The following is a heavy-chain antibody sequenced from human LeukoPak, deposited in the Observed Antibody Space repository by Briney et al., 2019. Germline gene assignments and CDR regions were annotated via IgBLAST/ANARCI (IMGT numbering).Heavy chain of an antibody. CDR1: GFTFSSYW. D-gene: IGHD6-13*01. CDR2: IKQDGSEK. CDR3: ARVKLSSSCWFDP. V-gene: IGHV3-7*03. J-gene: IGHJ5*02. Sequence: GGSLRLSRAASGFTFSSYWMSWVRQAPGKGLEWEANIKQDGSEKYYVDSVKGRFTISRGNAKNSLYLQMNSLRAEDTAVYYCARVKLSSSCWFDPWGQGTLVTVSS.